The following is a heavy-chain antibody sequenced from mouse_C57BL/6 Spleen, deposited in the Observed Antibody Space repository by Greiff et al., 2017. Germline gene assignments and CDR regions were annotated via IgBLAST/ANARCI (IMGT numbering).Heavy chain of an antibody. V-gene: IGHV10-3*01. CDR3: VREGYPGTYYAMDY. CDR1: GFTFNTYA. J-gene: IGHJ4*01. D-gene: IGHD4-1*01. Sequence: EVQVVESGGGLVQPKGSLKLSCAASGFTFNTYAMHWVRQAPGKGLEWVARIRSKSSNYATYYADSVKDRFTISRDDSQSMLYLQMNNLKTEDTAMYYCVREGYPGTYYAMDYWGQGTSVTVSS. CDR2: IRSKSSNYAT.